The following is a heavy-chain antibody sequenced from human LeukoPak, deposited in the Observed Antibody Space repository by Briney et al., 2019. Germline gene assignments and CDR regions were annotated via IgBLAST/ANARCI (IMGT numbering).Heavy chain of an antibody. CDR2: ISSSSSTI. V-gene: IGHV3-48*01. CDR3: ARADGYSGSYYDAFDI. D-gene: IGHD1-26*01. CDR1: GFTFSSYS. J-gene: IGHJ3*02. Sequence: GGSLRLSCAASGFTFSSYSMNWVRQAPGKGLEWVSYISSSSSTIYYADSVKGRFTISRDNAKNSLYLQMNSLRAEDTAVYYCARADGYSGSYYDAFDIWGQGTMVTVSS.